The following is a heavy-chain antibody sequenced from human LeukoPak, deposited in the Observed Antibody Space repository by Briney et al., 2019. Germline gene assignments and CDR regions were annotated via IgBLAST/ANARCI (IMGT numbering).Heavy chain of an antibody. D-gene: IGHD3-22*01. CDR2: ISGSGGST. J-gene: IGHJ3*02. V-gene: IGHV3-23*01. Sequence: RGSLRLSCAASGFSFSNAWMSWVRQAPGKGLEWVSAISGSGGSTYYADSVKGRFTISRDNSKNTLYLQMNSLRAEDTAVYYCAKGAMIVVVAAFDIWGQGTMVTVSS. CDR3: AKGAMIVVVAAFDI. CDR1: GFSFSNAW.